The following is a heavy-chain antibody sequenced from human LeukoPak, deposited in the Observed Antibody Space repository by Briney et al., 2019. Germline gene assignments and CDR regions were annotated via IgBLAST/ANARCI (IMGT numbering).Heavy chain of an antibody. CDR2: IHYSGST. Sequence: KASETLSLTCTVSGGSISSSSHYWGWIRQPPGKGLEWIGNIHYSGSTHYNPSLKSRVTISVDASKNQLSLKLSSVTAADTAVYYCARHMGGFDYWGQGTLVTVSS. D-gene: IGHD3-16*01. J-gene: IGHJ4*02. CDR3: ARHMGGFDY. V-gene: IGHV4-39*01. CDR1: GGSISSSSHY.